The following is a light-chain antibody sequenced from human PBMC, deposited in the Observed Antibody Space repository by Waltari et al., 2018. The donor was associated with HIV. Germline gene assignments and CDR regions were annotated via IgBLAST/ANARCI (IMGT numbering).Light chain of an antibody. Sequence: QSVLTQPPSVSAAPGQKVTISCSGSSSTIGNTFVSWSQQLPATAPKLLIYDTNKRPSGIPDRFSASKSGTSATLAITGLQTGDEAVYYCGTWDNNLSAFWVFGGGTKVTVL. CDR2: DTN. J-gene: IGLJ3*02. CDR3: GTWDNNLSAFWV. CDR1: SSTIGNTF. V-gene: IGLV1-51*01.